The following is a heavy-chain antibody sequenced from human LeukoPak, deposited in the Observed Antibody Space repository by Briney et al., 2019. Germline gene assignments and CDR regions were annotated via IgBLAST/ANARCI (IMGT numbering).Heavy chain of an antibody. CDR2: IKQDGSEK. D-gene: IGHD6-19*01. Sequence: GGSLRLSCAVSGFPFSTFWMSWVRQAPGKGLEWVANIKQDGSEKYYMDSVKGRFTISRDNAKNSLYLQMNSLRAEDTAVYYCARDLEVAVAGADYWGQGTLVTVSS. CDR1: GFPFSTFW. CDR3: ARDLEVAVAGADY. V-gene: IGHV3-7*01. J-gene: IGHJ4*02.